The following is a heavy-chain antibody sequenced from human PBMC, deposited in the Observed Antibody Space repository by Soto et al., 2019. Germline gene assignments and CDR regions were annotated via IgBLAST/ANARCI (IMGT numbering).Heavy chain of an antibody. CDR2: ISGSGGST. D-gene: IGHD6-13*01. V-gene: IGHV3-23*01. CDR3: AKDREGSRWYFDAFDI. J-gene: IGHJ3*02. CDR1: GFTFSSYA. Sequence: GGSLRLSCAASGFTFSSYAMSWVRQAPGKGLEWVSAISGSGGSTYYADSVKGRFTISRDNSKNTLYLQMNSLRAEDTAVYYCAKDREGSRWYFDAFDIWGQGTMVTVSS.